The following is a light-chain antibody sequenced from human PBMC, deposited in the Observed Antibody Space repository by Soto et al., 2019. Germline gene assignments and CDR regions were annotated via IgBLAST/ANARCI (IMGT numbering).Light chain of an antibody. J-gene: IGLJ2*01. CDR3: SSYTSSSTDVV. CDR2: DVS. CDR1: SSDVGGHNY. V-gene: IGLV2-14*03. Sequence: QSALTQPASVSGSPGQSITISCTGTSSDVGGHNYVSWYQQHPGKAPKLIICDVSNRPSGVSHRFSGSKSGNTASLTISGLQADDEADYYCSSYTSSSTDVVFGGGTKLTVL.